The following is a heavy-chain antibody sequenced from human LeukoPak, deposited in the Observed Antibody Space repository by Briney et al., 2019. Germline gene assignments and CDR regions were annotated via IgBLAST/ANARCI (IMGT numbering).Heavy chain of an antibody. Sequence: PSETLSLTCTVSGGSISSSSYYWGWIRQPPGKGLEWIGSIYYSGSTYYNPSLKSRVTISVDTSKNQFSLKLSSVTAADTAVYYCARDSQQLVPYDAFDIWGQGTMVTVSS. J-gene: IGHJ3*02. D-gene: IGHD6-13*01. CDR2: IYYSGST. CDR3: ARDSQQLVPYDAFDI. V-gene: IGHV4-39*07. CDR1: GGSISSSSYY.